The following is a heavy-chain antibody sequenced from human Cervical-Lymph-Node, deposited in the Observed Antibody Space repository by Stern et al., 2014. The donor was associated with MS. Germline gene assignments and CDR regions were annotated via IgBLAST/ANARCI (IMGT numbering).Heavy chain of an antibody. Sequence: VQLVQSGAEVKKPGSSVKVSCKTSGGTFSNSAFSWIRQAPGQGLDWMGGIIPMFGTATYAQRFQGRVTITAHESTTTAYMELSSLRSEDTAVYFCARSAGYYSAMDVWGQGTTVTVSS. CDR2: IIPMFGTA. CDR1: GGTFSNSA. J-gene: IGHJ6*02. CDR3: ARSAGYYSAMDV. V-gene: IGHV1-69*01. D-gene: IGHD3-3*01.